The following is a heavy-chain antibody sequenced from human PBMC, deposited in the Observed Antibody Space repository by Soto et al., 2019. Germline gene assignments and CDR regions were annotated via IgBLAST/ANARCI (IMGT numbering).Heavy chain of an antibody. CDR3: ARRYCISTSCHYYGMDV. V-gene: IGHV1-69*12. Sequence: QVQLVQSGAEVKKPGSSVKVSCKASGGTFSTYTINWVRQAPGQGLEWMGGIIPMFGTANYAQRFQGRVTITADESTGTAYMELSSLRSEDTAVYYWARRYCISTSCHYYGMDVWGQGTTVTVSS. CDR2: IIPMFGTA. J-gene: IGHJ6*02. D-gene: IGHD2-2*01. CDR1: GGTFSTYT.